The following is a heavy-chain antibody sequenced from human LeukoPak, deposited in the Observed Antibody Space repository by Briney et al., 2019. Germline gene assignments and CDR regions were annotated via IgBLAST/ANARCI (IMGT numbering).Heavy chain of an antibody. CDR3: ARGGEEVVPAAITTAYYYYYMDV. D-gene: IGHD2-2*02. J-gene: IGHJ6*03. CDR1: GGSIGSGSYY. CDR2: IYTSEST. Sequence: SETLSLTCTVSGGSIGSGSYYWSWIRQPAGKGLEWIGRIYTSESTNYNPSLKSRVTISVDTSKNQFSLKLSSVTAADTAVYYCARGGEEVVPAAITTAYYYYYMDVWGKGTTVTVSS. V-gene: IGHV4-61*02.